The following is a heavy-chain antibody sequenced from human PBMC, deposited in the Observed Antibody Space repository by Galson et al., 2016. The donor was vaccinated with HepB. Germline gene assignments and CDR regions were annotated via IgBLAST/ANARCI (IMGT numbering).Heavy chain of an antibody. J-gene: IGHJ5*02. Sequence: SLRLSCAVSGFTFNSYWMSWVRQAPGKGLEWVANMNQDGSEKYYVDSAKGRFTISRDNSKNSLYLQMNNLRAEDTAVYYCARMVPLYSGGWYVRGDGWFDPWGQGTLVTVSS. V-gene: IGHV3-7*03. CDR1: GFTFNSYW. CDR3: ARMVPLYSGGWYVRGDGWFDP. CDR2: MNQDGSEK. D-gene: IGHD6-19*01.